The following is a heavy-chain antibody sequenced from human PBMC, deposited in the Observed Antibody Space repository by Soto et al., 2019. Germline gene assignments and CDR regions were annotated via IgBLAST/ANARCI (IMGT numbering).Heavy chain of an antibody. CDR3: ARASTVTTVNFDY. D-gene: IGHD4-17*01. CDR2: IYYSWST. V-gene: IGHV4-30-4*01. CDR1: GGSISSGDYY. Sequence: PSETLSLTCTVSGGSISSGDYYWSWIRQPPWKGLEWIGYIYYSWSTYYNPSLKSRVTISVDTSKNQFSLKLSSVTAADTAVYYCARASTVTTVNFDYWGQGTLVTVSS. J-gene: IGHJ4*02.